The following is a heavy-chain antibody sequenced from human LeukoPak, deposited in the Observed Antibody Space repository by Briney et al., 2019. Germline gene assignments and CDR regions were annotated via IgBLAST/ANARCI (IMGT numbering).Heavy chain of an antibody. J-gene: IGHJ4*02. CDR1: GFTFSDHY. CDR3: VRISSTDYAIDY. V-gene: IGHV3-72*01. Sequence: GGSLRLSCAASGFTFSDHYMDWVRQAPGKGLEWVGRSRNKANTYTTEYAAPVKGRFTTSRDGSENSLYLQMNSLTTEDTAVYYCVRISSTDYAIDYWGQGTLVTVSS. D-gene: IGHD4-17*01. CDR2: SRNKANTYTT.